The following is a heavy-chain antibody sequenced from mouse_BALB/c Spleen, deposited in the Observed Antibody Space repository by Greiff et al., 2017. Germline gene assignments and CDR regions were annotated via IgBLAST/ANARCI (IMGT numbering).Heavy chain of an antibody. V-gene: IGHV14-3*02. CDR1: GFNIKDTY. CDR2: IDPANGNT. Sequence: DVQLQESGAELVKPGASVKLSCTASGFNIKDTYMHWVKQRPEQGLEWIGRIDPANGNTKYDPKFQGKATITADTSSNTAYLQLSSLTSEDTAVYYCARSWEDYAMDYWGQGTSVTVSS. D-gene: IGHD4-1*01. CDR3: ARSWEDYAMDY. J-gene: IGHJ4*01.